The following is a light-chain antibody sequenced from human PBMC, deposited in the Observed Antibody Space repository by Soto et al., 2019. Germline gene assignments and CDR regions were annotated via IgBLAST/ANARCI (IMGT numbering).Light chain of an antibody. CDR1: QSVSDD. V-gene: IGKV3-15*01. J-gene: IGKJ4*01. Sequence: IVLTQSPAALSVSPGERVSLSCRASQSVSDDLAWYQQKPGKAPRLVIHGASTRATDFPARFSGSGSGTEFTLTISILQSEDFGVYFCHQYNNWPQTFGGGTKV. CDR2: GAS. CDR3: HQYNNWPQT.